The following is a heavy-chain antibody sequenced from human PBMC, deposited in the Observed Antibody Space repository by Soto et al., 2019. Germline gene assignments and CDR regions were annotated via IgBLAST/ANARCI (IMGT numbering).Heavy chain of an antibody. D-gene: IGHD3-10*02. J-gene: IGHJ5*01. CDR3: SREGGNVGASDS. V-gene: IGHV1-18*01. CDR2: ISPSNDNS. CDR1: GYAFTNYS. Sequence: ASVKVSCKASGYAFTNYSVTWGRHAPGQGLEWMGWISPSNDNSYSAQKFQGRVTMSRETSSNTAYMELRRLTSDDTGGYYCSREGGNVGASDSWGQGNLVNVSS.